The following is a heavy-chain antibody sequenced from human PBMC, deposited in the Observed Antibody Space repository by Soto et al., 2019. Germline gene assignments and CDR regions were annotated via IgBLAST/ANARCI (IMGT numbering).Heavy chain of an antibody. V-gene: IGHV3-30-3*01. CDR3: AASIAARRDYYYGMDV. D-gene: IGHD6-6*01. CDR1: GFTFSSYA. J-gene: IGHJ6*02. Sequence: ESGGGVVQPGRSLRLSCAASGFTFSSYAMHWVRQAPGKGLEWVAVISYDGSNKYYADSVKGRFTISRDNSKNTLYLQMNSLRAEDTAVYYCAASIAARRDYYYGMDVWGQGTTVTVSS. CDR2: ISYDGSNK.